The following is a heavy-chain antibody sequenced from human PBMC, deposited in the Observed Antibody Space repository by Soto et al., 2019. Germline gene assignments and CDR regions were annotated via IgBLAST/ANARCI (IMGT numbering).Heavy chain of an antibody. Sequence: QVQLVQSGAELKKPGSSVKVSCKASGCTFSSYAISWVRQAPGQGLEWMGGIIPIFGTANYAQKFQGRVTITADKSTSTAYMGLSSLRSENTAVYYCARNCYGGPELYYCGMDVWGQGTTVTVSS. CDR2: IIPIFGTA. V-gene: IGHV1-69*06. D-gene: IGHD4-17*01. CDR1: GCTFSSYA. J-gene: IGHJ6*02. CDR3: ARNCYGGPELYYCGMDV.